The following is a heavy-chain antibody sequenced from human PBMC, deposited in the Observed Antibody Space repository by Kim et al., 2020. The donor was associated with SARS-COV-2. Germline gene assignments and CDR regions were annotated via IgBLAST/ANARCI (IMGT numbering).Heavy chain of an antibody. D-gene: IGHD3-3*01. Sequence: SETLSLTCAVYGGSFSGYYWSWIRQPPGKGLEWIGEINHSGSTNYNPSLKSRVTISVDTSKNQFSLKLSSVTAADTAVYYCAGASLLYYDFWSGYPYFDYWGQGTLVTVSS. V-gene: IGHV4-34*01. CDR1: GGSFSGYY. CDR3: AGASLLYYDFWSGYPYFDY. J-gene: IGHJ4*02. CDR2: INHSGST.